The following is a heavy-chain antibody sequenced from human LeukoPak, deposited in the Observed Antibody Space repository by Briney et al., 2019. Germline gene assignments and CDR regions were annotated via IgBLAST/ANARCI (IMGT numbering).Heavy chain of an antibody. Sequence: PGGSLRPSCAASGFTFSSYSMNWVRQAPGKGLEWVSYISSSSSTIYYADSVKGRFTISRDNAKNSLYLQMNSLRAEDTAVYYCAREYSSSWSNWYFDLWGRGTLVTVSS. CDR2: ISSSSSTI. CDR1: GFTFSSYS. D-gene: IGHD6-13*01. V-gene: IGHV3-48*01. CDR3: AREYSSSWSNWYFDL. J-gene: IGHJ2*01.